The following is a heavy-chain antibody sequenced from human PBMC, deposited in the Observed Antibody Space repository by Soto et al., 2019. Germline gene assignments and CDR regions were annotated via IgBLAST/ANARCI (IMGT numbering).Heavy chain of an antibody. Sequence: QITLKESGPMLVKPTQTLTLTCTFSGFSLSTSGMGVAWIRQPPGKALEWLALIYWDDDKRYSPSLKSRLTITKDTSKSQVVLTMTNMDPVDTATYYCAHSRKSFYDILTGYNYWGQGTLVTVSS. D-gene: IGHD3-9*01. CDR1: GFSLSTSGMG. CDR3: AHSRKSFYDILTGYNY. CDR2: IYWDDDK. J-gene: IGHJ4*02. V-gene: IGHV2-5*02.